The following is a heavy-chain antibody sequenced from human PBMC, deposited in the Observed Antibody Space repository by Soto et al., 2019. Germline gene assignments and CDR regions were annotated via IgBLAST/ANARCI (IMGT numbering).Heavy chain of an antibody. D-gene: IGHD6-13*01. CDR3: ASQNSSSWYFGWPGRQNYYYYGMDV. CDR2: INHSGST. Sequence: PSETLSLTCAVYGGSFSGYYWSWIRQPPGKGLEWIGEINHSGSTNYNPSLKSRVTISVDTSKNQFSLKLSSVTAADTAVYYCASQNSSSWYFGWPGRQNYYYYGMDVWGQGTTVTVS. CDR1: GGSFSGYY. V-gene: IGHV4-34*01. J-gene: IGHJ6*02.